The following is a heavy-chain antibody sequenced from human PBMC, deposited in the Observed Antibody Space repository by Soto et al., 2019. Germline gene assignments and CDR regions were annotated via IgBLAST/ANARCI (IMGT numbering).Heavy chain of an antibody. Sequence: LGESLKISCTASRYSFTSYWIGWVRQMPGKGLEWMGIIYPGDSDTRYSPSFQGQVTISADKSISTAYLQWSSLKASDTAMYYCARLSTYYDFWSGSYWGQGTLVTVSS. CDR3: ARLSTYYDFWSGSY. CDR1: RYSFTSYW. CDR2: IYPGDSDT. D-gene: IGHD3-3*01. V-gene: IGHV5-51*01. J-gene: IGHJ4*02.